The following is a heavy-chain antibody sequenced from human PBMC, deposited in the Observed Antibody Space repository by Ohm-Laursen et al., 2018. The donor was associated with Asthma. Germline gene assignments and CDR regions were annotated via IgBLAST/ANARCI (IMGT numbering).Heavy chain of an antibody. CDR1: GFTFNSYG. J-gene: IGHJ4*02. Sequence: SLRLSCSASGFTFNSYGIHWVRQAPGKGLEWVAVISFDGSNKYYADSVKGRFTISRDNSKNTLYLQMNSLRAEDTAIYYCAKDVLGFVAAAQDWGQGTLVTVSS. D-gene: IGHD6-13*01. V-gene: IGHV3-30*18. CDR2: ISFDGSNK. CDR3: AKDVLGFVAAAQD.